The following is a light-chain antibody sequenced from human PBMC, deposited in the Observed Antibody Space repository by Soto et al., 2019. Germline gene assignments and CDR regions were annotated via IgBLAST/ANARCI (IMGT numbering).Light chain of an antibody. CDR2: GAS. CDR1: QSVSSY. J-gene: IGKJ5*01. Sequence: IVMTQSPATLSVSPGERATLSCRASQSVSSYLAWYQQKPGQPPRLLIYGASSRATGIPDRFSGSGSGTDFTLTISRLEPEDFAVFYCQHYDSLPITFGQGTRLEIK. CDR3: QHYDSLPIT. V-gene: IGKV3-20*01.